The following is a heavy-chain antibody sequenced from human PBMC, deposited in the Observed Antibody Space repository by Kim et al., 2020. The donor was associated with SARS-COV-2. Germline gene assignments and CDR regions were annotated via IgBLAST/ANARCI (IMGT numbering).Heavy chain of an antibody. J-gene: IGHJ4*02. D-gene: IGHD6-13*01. V-gene: IGHV3-33*05. CDR1: GFTFSSYG. CDR3: ARDGYSSSWYGKGAFDY. Sequence: GGSLRLSCAASGFTFSSYGMHWVRQAPGKGLEWVAVISYDGSNKYYADSVKGRFTISRDNSKNTLYLQMNSLRAEDTAVYYCARDGYSSSWYGKGAFDYWGQGTLVTVSS. CDR2: ISYDGSNK.